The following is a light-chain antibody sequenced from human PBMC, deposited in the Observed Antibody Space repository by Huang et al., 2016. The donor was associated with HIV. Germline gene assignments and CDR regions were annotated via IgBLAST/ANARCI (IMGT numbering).Light chain of an antibody. CDR3: QQYSSYTWT. Sequence: DIQMTQSPSTLSASVGDRVTITCRASQSISSWLAWYQQKPGKAPKLLIYKASSLESGVPSRFSGSGSGTEFTLTISSLQPDDFATYYCQQYSSYTWT. V-gene: IGKV1-5*03. CDR1: QSISSW. J-gene: IGKJ1*01. CDR2: KAS.